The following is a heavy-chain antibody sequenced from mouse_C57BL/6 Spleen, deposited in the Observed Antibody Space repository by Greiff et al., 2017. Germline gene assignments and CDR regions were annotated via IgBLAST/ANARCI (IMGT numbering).Heavy chain of an antibody. CDR3: ARDYYCSSSYAMDY. CDR2: IHPNSGST. D-gene: IGHD1-1*01. Sequence: QVQLQQPGAELVKPGASVKLSCKASGYTFTSYWMHWVKQRPGQGLEWIGMIHPNSGSTNYNERFKSKATLTVDKSSSTAYMQLSSLTSEDSAVYYCARDYYCSSSYAMDYWGQGTSVTVSS. V-gene: IGHV1-64*01. J-gene: IGHJ4*01. CDR1: GYTFTSYW.